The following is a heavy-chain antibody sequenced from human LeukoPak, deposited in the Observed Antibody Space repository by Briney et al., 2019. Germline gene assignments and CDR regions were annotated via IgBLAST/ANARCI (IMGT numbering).Heavy chain of an antibody. D-gene: IGHD1-26*01. J-gene: IGHJ4*02. CDR3: ARWDHGTAYFDS. CDR1: GDSVSSNSVA. Sequence: SQTLSLTCAISGDSVSSNSVAWSWIRQSPSRGLEWLGRTSYRSKWYNNYAVSVKSRITINPDTSRNQFSLQLKSVTPEDTAVYYCARWDHGTAYFDSWGQGTLVTVSS. V-gene: IGHV6-1*01. CDR2: TSYRSKWYN.